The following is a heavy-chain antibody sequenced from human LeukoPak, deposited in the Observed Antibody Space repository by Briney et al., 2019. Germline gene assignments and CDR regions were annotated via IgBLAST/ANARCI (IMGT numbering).Heavy chain of an antibody. CDR3: ARGEYGSGSYHIDY. D-gene: IGHD3-10*01. Sequence: PGGSLRLSCAASGFTFSSYGMHWVRQAPGRGLEWVAFIRYDGSNKYYADSMKGRFTISRDNAKNSLYLQLNSLRAEDTAVYYCARGEYGSGSYHIDYWGQGTLVTVSS. V-gene: IGHV3-30*02. CDR2: IRYDGSNK. CDR1: GFTFSSYG. J-gene: IGHJ4*02.